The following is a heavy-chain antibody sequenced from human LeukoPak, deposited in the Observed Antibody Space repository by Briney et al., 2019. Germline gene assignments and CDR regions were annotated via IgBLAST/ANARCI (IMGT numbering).Heavy chain of an antibody. D-gene: IGHD2-21*02. CDR3: ARIRAGDYYYYYYMDV. J-gene: IGHJ6*03. CDR2: IYYSGST. CDR1: GGSISSYY. Sequence: SETLSLTCTVSGGSISSYYWSWIRQPPGKGLEWIGYIYYSGSTNYNPSLKSRVTISVDTSKNQFSLKLSSVTAADTAVYYCARIRAGDYYYYYYMDVWGKGTTVTVSS. V-gene: IGHV4-59*01.